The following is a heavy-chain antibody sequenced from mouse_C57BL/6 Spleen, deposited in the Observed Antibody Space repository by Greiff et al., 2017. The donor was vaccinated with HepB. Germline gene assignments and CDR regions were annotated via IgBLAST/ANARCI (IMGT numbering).Heavy chain of an antibody. CDR1: GFTFSNYW. V-gene: IGHV6-3*01. J-gene: IGHJ4*01. Sequence: EVMLVESGGGLVQPGGSMKLSCVASGFTFSNYWMNWVRQSPEKGLEWVAQIRLKSDNYATHYAESVKGRFTISRDDSKSSVYLQMNNLRAEDTGIYYCTATGATVVARAMDYWGQGTSVTVSS. CDR3: TATGATVVARAMDY. CDR2: IRLKSDNYAT. D-gene: IGHD1-1*01.